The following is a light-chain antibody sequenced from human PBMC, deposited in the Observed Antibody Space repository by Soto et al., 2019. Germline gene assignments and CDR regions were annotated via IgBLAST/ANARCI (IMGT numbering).Light chain of an antibody. CDR1: QTISRY. CDR3: QQNYNSLIT. Sequence: DIQMTQSPSSLSASVGDRVTITFRASQTISRYLNWYQQRPGKAPNLLIYSASSLQSGVPSRFSGSGSGTDFTLTISSLQPEDYTTYYCQQNYNSLITFGQGTRLEIK. J-gene: IGKJ5*01. V-gene: IGKV1-39*01. CDR2: SAS.